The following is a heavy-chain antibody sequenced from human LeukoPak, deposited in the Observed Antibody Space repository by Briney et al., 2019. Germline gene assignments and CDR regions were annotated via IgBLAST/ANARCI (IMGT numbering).Heavy chain of an antibody. Sequence: GRSQRLSCAASGFTFSNYPMHWVRQAPGKGLEWVAVISYDGSNKYYADSVKGRFTISRDNSKNTLYLQMNSLRAEDTAVYYCAKPDTETDIVVVVAAPPPFDYWGQGTLVTVSS. CDR3: AKPDTETDIVVVVAAPPPFDY. CDR2: ISYDGSNK. J-gene: IGHJ4*02. CDR1: GFTFSNYP. V-gene: IGHV3-30*18. D-gene: IGHD2-15*01.